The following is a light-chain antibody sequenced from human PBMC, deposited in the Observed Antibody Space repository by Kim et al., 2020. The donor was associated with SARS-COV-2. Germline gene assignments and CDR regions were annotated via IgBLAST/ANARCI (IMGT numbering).Light chain of an antibody. CDR2: DAS. CDR3: QHYDNVPIT. Sequence: SVGDRVTITCQASQDISNYLNWYQQKPGKAPKLLIYDASNLETGVPSRFSGSGSGTDFTFTISSPQPEDIATYYCQHYDNVPITFGQGTRLEIK. CDR1: QDISNY. J-gene: IGKJ5*01. V-gene: IGKV1-33*01.